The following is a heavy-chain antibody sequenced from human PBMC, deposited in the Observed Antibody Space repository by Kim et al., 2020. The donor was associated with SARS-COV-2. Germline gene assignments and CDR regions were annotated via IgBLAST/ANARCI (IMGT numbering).Heavy chain of an antibody. V-gene: IGHV1-24*01. CDR1: GYTLTELS. Sequence: ASVKASCKVSGYTLTELSMHWVRQAPGKGLEWMGGFDPEDGETIYAQKFQGRVTMTEDTSTDTAYMELSSLRSEDTAVYYCATGGERAPVEDWFDTWGQGSLVSVSS. D-gene: IGHD3-10*01. J-gene: IGHJ5*02. CDR3: ATGGERAPVEDWFDT. CDR2: FDPEDGET.